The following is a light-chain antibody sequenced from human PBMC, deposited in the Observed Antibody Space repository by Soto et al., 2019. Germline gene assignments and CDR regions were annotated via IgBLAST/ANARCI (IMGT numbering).Light chain of an antibody. CDR2: DVS. CDR3: SSYTSSSTPLYV. J-gene: IGLJ1*01. Sequence: LTQPASVSGSPGQSIAISCTGTSSDVGGYNYVSWYQQHPGKAPKLMIYDVSNRPSGVSNRFSGSKSGNTASLTISGLQAEDEADYYCSSYTSSSTPLYVFGTGTKVTVL. CDR1: SSDVGGYNY. V-gene: IGLV2-14*01.